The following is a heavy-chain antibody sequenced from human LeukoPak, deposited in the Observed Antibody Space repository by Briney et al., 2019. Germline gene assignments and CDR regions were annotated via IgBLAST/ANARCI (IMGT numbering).Heavy chain of an antibody. CDR1: GGTFSSYA. CDR2: IIPIFGTA. D-gene: IGHD2-15*01. CDR3: ARDHCSGGSCYTAYFQH. J-gene: IGHJ1*01. Sequence: VASVKVSCKASGGTFSSYAISWVRQAPGQGLEWMGGIIPIFGTANYAQKFQGRVTITADKSTSTAYMELSSLRSGDTAVYYCARDHCSGGSCYTAYFQHWGQGTLVTVSS. V-gene: IGHV1-69*06.